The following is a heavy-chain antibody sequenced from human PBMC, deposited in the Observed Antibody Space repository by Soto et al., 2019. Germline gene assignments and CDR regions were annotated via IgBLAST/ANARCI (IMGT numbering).Heavy chain of an antibody. J-gene: IGHJ4*02. Sequence: GGSLRLSCAASGFTFSSYSMNWVRQAPGKGLEWVSSISSSSSYIYYADSVKGRFTISRDNAKNSLYLQMNSLRAEDTAVYYCARDIITTPDNFDYWGQGTLVTVSS. CDR1: GFTFSSYS. CDR3: ARDIITTPDNFDY. V-gene: IGHV3-21*01. CDR2: ISSSSSYI. D-gene: IGHD4-4*01.